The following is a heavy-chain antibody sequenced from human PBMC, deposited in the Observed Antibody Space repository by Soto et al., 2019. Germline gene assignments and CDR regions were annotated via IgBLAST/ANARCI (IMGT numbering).Heavy chain of an antibody. CDR2: ISGSGGST. D-gene: IGHD6-13*01. CDR3: AKDMGIAAAGTFDY. J-gene: IGHJ4*02. Sequence: PGGSLRLSCAASGFTFSSYAMIWFRQAPGKGLEWVSAISGSGGSTYYADSVKGRFTISRDNSKNTLYLQMNSLRAEDTAVYYCAKDMGIAAAGTFDYWGQGTLVTVSS. CDR1: GFTFSSYA. V-gene: IGHV3-23*01.